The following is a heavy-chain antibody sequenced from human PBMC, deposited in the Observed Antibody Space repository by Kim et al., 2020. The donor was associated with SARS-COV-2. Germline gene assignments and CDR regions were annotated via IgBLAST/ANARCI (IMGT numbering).Heavy chain of an antibody. Sequence: KYNADTVKGRFTISRDNSKNTLYLQMNSLRAEDTAVYYCARSGQQLVRDYWGQGTLVTVSS. J-gene: IGHJ4*02. CDR2: K. CDR3: ARSGQQLVRDY. V-gene: IGHV3-53*01. D-gene: IGHD6-13*01.